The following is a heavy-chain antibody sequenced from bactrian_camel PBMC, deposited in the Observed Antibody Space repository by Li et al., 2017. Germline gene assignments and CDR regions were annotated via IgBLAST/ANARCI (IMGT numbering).Heavy chain of an antibody. V-gene: IGHV3S40*01. CDR1: GFTFSRNG. CDR3: AKALGGGNYYTGEYNY. J-gene: IGHJ4*01. Sequence: DVQLVESGGGLVQPGGSLRLSCAVSGFTFSRNGMSWVRQASGKGLEWVSQISRGGGSTYYADSVKGRFIISRDNAENTLYLQMIGLKPDDTAMYYCAKALGGGNYYTGEYNYWGQGTQVTVS. D-gene: IGHD2*01. CDR2: ISRGGGST.